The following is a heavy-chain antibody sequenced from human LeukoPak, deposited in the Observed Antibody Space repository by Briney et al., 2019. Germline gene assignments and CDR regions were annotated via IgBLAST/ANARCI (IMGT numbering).Heavy chain of an antibody. CDR2: ISGSGGIT. CDR1: GFTFSSYA. V-gene: IGHV3-23*01. CDR3: ARDGSGGSLYAGFDY. Sequence: GGSLRLSCAASGFTFSSYAMSWVRQAPGKGLEWVSAISGSGGITYYADSVKGRFTISRDNSKNTLYLQMNSLRAEDTAVYYCARDGSGGSLYAGFDYWGQGTLVTVSS. J-gene: IGHJ4*02. D-gene: IGHD3-16*01.